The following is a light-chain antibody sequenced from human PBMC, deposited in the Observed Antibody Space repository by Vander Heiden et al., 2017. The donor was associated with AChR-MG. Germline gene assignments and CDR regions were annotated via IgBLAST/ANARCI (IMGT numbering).Light chain of an antibody. CDR1: QRISDY. V-gene: IGKV1-39*01. CDR3: QQSYRTPLT. J-gene: IGKJ4*01. CDR2: DAC. Sequence: DIQMTQSPSSLSASVGDRVTITCRASQRISDYLNWYQQKPGKAPKLLIYDACTLQSGVPSRFSGSGSGTAFTLTISSLQPEDFATCYCQQSYRTPLTFGGGAKVDIK.